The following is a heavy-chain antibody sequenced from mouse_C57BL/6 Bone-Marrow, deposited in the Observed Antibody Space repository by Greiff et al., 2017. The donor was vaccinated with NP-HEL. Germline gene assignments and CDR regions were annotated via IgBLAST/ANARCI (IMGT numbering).Heavy chain of an antibody. D-gene: IGHD1-1*02. CDR2: INPSSGYT. V-gene: IGHV1-7*01. Sequence: VQLQQSGAELAKPGASVKLSCKASGYTFTSYWMHWVKQRPGQGLEWIGYINPSSGYTKYNQKFKDKATVTADKSSSTAYMQLSSLTYEDSAVYYCAREGLLYYYAMDYWGQGTSVTVSS. CDR3: AREGLLYYYAMDY. J-gene: IGHJ4*01. CDR1: GYTFTSYW.